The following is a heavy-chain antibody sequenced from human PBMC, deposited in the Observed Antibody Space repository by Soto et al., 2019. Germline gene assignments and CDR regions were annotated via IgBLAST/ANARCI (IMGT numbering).Heavy chain of an antibody. Sequence: VGSLRLSCAASGFTFSSYEMNWVRQAPGKGLEWVSYISSSGSTIYYADSVKGRFTISRDNAKNSLYLQMNSLRAEDTAVYYCARYCSGGSCYYYGMDVWGQGTTVTVSS. D-gene: IGHD2-15*01. CDR3: ARYCSGGSCYYYGMDV. V-gene: IGHV3-48*03. CDR2: ISSSGSTI. J-gene: IGHJ6*02. CDR1: GFTFSSYE.